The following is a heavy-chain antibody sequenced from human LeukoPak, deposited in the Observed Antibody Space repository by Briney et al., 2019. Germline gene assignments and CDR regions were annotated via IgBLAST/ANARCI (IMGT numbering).Heavy chain of an antibody. V-gene: IGHV3-23*01. CDR3: AKTVGRGYGSGSHGEPNDAFDI. CDR2: VTPSGDPT. J-gene: IGHJ3*02. CDR1: GFTFSTHG. Sequence: LPGGSLRLSCAGSGFTFSTHGMNWVRQAPGKGLEWVSGVTPSGDPTYYADSVKGRFIISRDNSKNTMYLQMNSLRAEDTGVYYCAKTVGRGYGSGSHGEPNDAFDIWGQGTMVTVSS. D-gene: IGHD3-10*01.